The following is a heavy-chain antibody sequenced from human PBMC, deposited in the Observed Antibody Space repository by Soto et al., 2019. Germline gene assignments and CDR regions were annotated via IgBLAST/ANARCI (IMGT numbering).Heavy chain of an antibody. CDR2: IYPGDYDT. CDR3: AKTDGYEVEY. J-gene: IGHJ4*02. CDR1: GYSFVSYW. Sequence: GASPKISCKGSGYSFVSYWIAWVRQMPGKGLEWMGSIYPGDYDTTYSPSIQGQVTISADKSSTTVYLQWNNLKASETAVYYCAKTDGYEVEYWGQGTQVTVTS. D-gene: IGHD5-18*01. V-gene: IGHV5-51*01.